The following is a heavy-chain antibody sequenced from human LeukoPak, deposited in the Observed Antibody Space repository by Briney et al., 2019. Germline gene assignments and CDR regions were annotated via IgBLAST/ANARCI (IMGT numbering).Heavy chain of an antibody. V-gene: IGHV3-30*03. Sequence: GRSLRLSCAASGFTFSSYGMHWVRQAPGKGLEWVAVISYDGSNKYYADSVKGRFTISRDNSKNTLYLQMNSLRAEDTAVFYCARGNFRRDGYNFDYWGQGTLVTVSS. CDR3: ARGNFRRDGYNFDY. CDR1: GFTFSSYG. J-gene: IGHJ4*02. D-gene: IGHD5-24*01. CDR2: ISYDGSNK.